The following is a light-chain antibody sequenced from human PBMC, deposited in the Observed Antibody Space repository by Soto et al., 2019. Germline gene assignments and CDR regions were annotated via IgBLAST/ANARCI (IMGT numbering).Light chain of an antibody. CDR2: DAS. J-gene: IGKJ2*01. CDR1: QSINHY. CDR3: QRGDRTPYT. Sequence: DIQMTQYPSSLSAAVGDRVTITCRASQSINHYLNWYQQKPGKAPKLLIYDASTLQSGVPSRISGSGSGPNFTLVIHSLQPEDFATYFCQRGDRTPYTFGPGTRLDIK. V-gene: IGKV1-39*01.